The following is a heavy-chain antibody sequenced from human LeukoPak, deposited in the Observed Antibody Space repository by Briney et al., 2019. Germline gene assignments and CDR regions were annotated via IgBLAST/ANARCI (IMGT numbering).Heavy chain of an antibody. J-gene: IGHJ3*02. CDR1: GFTFGGHA. Sequence: GGSLRLSCTASGFTFGGHAMSWVRQAPGKGLEWVGFIRSKAYGGTTEYAASVKGRFTISRDDSKSIAYLQMNSLKTEDTAVYYCTRVTYYYDSSGTHDAFDIWGQGTMVTVSS. D-gene: IGHD3-22*01. CDR2: IRSKAYGGTT. V-gene: IGHV3-49*04. CDR3: TRVTYYYDSSGTHDAFDI.